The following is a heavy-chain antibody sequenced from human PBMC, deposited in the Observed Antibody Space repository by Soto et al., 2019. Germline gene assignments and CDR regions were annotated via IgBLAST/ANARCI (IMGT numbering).Heavy chain of an antibody. D-gene: IGHD6-19*01. CDR3: VRAARKIAVAGNTFFDY. CDR2: IYYSGST. V-gene: IGHV4-59*01. CDR1: GGSISSYY. J-gene: IGHJ4*02. Sequence: SETLSLTCTVSGGSISSYYWSWIRQPPGKGPEWIGYIYYSGSTNYNPSLKSRVTISVDTSKNQFSLKLSSVTAADTAVYYCVRAARKIAVAGNTFFDYWGQGTLVTVSS.